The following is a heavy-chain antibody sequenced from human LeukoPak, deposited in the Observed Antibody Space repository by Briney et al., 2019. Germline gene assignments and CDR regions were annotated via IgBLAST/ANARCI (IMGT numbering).Heavy chain of an antibody. D-gene: IGHD1-26*01. CDR2: IDSAGSST. CDR3: ARDSGSFDY. V-gene: IGHV3-74*01. J-gene: IGHJ4*02. Sequence: PGRSLRLSCAASGFTFTTYWMHWVRQAPGKGLVWVSRIDSAGSSTSYADSVKGRFTISRDNAKNTLYLQMNSLRAEDTAVYYCARDSGSFDYWGQGTLVTVSS. CDR1: GFTFTTYW.